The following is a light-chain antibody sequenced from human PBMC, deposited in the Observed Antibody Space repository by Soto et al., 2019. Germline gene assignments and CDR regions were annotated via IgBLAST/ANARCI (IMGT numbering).Light chain of an antibody. CDR3: QQYNYWPPRT. CDR1: QTINSN. J-gene: IGKJ1*01. V-gene: IGKV3-15*01. CDR2: GAT. Sequence: EVVMTQSPATLSVSPGERATLSCRASQTINSNLAWYQQKPGQAPRLLIHGATTRATGIPGRFSGSGSGTEFTLTISSLQSEDGAVYYCQQYNYWPPRTFGQGTKVDIK.